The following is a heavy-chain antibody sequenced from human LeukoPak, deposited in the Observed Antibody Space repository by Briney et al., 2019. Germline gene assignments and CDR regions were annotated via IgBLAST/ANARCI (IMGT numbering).Heavy chain of an antibody. D-gene: IGHD2-15*01. CDR3: AKGCSGGSCYLGAFDI. CDR1: GFTFSSYA. CDR2: ISGSGGST. V-gene: IGHV3-23*01. J-gene: IGHJ3*02. Sequence: GGPLRLSCAASGFTFSSYAMSWVRQAPGKGLEWVSAISGSGGSTYYADSVKGRFTISRDNSKNTLYLQMNSLRAEDTAVYYCAKGCSGGSCYLGAFDIWGQGTMVTVSS.